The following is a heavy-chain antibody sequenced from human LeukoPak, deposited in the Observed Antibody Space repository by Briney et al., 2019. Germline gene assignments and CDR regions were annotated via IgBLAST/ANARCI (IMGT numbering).Heavy chain of an antibody. Sequence: PSETLSLTCAVYGGSFSGYYWSWIRQPPGKGLEWIGEINHSGSTNYNPSLKSRVTISVDTSKNQFSLKLSSVTAADTAVYYCARIRAGDYYYYYYYMDVWGKGTTVTISS. CDR3: ARIRAGDYYYYYYYMDV. J-gene: IGHJ6*03. V-gene: IGHV4-34*01. D-gene: IGHD4-17*01. CDR1: GGSFSGYY. CDR2: INHSGST.